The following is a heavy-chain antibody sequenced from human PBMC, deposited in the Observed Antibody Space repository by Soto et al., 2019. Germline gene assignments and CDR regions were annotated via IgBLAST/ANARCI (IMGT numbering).Heavy chain of an antibody. CDR2: IWYDGSNK. Sequence: QVQLVESGGGVVQPGRSLRLSCAASGFTFSSYGMHWVRQAPGKGLEWVAVIWYDGSNKYYADSVKGRFTISRDNSKNTLYLQMNSLRAEDTAVYYCARGPGGRSSYNYYGMDVWGQGTTVTVSS. J-gene: IGHJ6*02. V-gene: IGHV3-33*01. D-gene: IGHD3-10*01. CDR1: GFTFSSYG. CDR3: ARGPGGRSSYNYYGMDV.